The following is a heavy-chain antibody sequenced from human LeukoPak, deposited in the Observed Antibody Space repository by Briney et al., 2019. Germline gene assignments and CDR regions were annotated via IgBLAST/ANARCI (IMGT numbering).Heavy chain of an antibody. CDR2: ISLSGGTI. Sequence: PGGSLRLSCAASGFKIDDYYMSRIRQAPGKGLEWVSHISLSGGTIHYADSVKGRFTVSRDNAKNSLYLQMNSLRAEDTAVYYCARDFPTITSWYYFDSWGQGALVVVSS. CDR3: ARDFPTITSWYYFDS. D-gene: IGHD2-2*01. CDR1: GFKIDDYY. V-gene: IGHV3-11*01. J-gene: IGHJ4*02.